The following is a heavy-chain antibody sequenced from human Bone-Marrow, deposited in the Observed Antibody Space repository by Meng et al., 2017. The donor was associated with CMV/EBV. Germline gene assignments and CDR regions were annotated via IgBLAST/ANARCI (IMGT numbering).Heavy chain of an antibody. CDR2: IRYDGSNK. CDR1: GFTFSSYG. V-gene: IGHV3-30*02. J-gene: IGHJ5*02. Sequence: GESLKISCAASGFTFSSYGMHWVRQAPGKGLEWVAFIRYDGSNKYNADSVTGRFNISRDNYKNTLYLQLNSQRVEDKAVDYCAKEIRYYYGSGSYYSWGQGTLVTVSS. CDR3: AKEIRYYYGSGSYYS. D-gene: IGHD3-10*01.